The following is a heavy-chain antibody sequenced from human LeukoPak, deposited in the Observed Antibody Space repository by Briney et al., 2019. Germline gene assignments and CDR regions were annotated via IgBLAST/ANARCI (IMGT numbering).Heavy chain of an antibody. CDR3: ARGYRDTAMVIPDY. V-gene: IGHV3-7*01. CDR1: GFTFSSYW. CDR2: IKQDGSEK. D-gene: IGHD5-18*01. J-gene: IGHJ4*02. Sequence: PGGSLRLSCAASGFTFSSYWMSWVRQAPGKGLEWVANIKQDGSEKYYVDSVKGRFTISRDNAKNSLYLQMNSLRAEDTAVYYCARGYRDTAMVIPDYWSQGTLVTVSS.